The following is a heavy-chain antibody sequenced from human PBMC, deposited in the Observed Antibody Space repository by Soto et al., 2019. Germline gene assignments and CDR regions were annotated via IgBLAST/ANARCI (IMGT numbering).Heavy chain of an antibody. CDR1: GGTFSSYT. CDR3: ARDRLPSREDYYDSSGYRALGY. CDR2: IIPILGIA. V-gene: IGHV1-69*04. J-gene: IGHJ4*02. Sequence: GASVKVSCKASGGTFSSYTISWVRQAPGQGLEWMGRIIPILGIANYAQKFQGRVTITADKSTSTAYMELSSLRSEDTAVYYCARDRLPSREDYYDSSGYRALGYWGQGTLVTVSS. D-gene: IGHD3-22*01.